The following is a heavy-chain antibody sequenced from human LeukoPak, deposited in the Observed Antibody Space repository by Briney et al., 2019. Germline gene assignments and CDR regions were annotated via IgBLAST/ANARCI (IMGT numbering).Heavy chain of an antibody. CDR1: EFNFNNYA. J-gene: IGHJ6*03. CDR2: ISYDGSNK. D-gene: IGHD4-17*01. V-gene: IGHV3-30*04. Sequence: GGSLRLSCAASEFNFNNYAMHWVRQAPGKGLEWLAKISYDGSNKDYADSVEGRFTISRDNSQNTLYLQMNSLRGEDTAVYYCARDPSYGEGYYFYYYMDVWGTGTTVTVSS. CDR3: ARDPSYGEGYYFYYYMDV.